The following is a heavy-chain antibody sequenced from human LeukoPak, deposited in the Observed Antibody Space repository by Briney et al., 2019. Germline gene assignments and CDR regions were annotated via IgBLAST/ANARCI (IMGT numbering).Heavy chain of an antibody. D-gene: IGHD6-13*01. Sequence: GGALRHSCAASGFTSRSYSMSWVRDAPGKGLERVSSIISSSSYTYYADSVKGRFTISRDNSKNSLYLQMNSLRAEDTAVYYCARGSPPETYSSRDRGYYYYIDVWGKGTMVTVSS. CDR1: GFTSRSYS. CDR2: IISSSSYT. V-gene: IGHV3-21*01. J-gene: IGHJ6*03. CDR3: ARGSPPETYSSRDRGYYYYIDV.